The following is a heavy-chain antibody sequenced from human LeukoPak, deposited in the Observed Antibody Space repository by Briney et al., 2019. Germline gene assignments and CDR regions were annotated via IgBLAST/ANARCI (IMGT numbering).Heavy chain of an antibody. CDR1: GWSISNYNW. CDR3: AIRPASIAYYRIDH. D-gene: IGHD3-22*01. J-gene: IGHJ4*01. Sequence: SETLSLTCAVSGWSISNYNWWNWVPPAPGKGLGWIVVMYQGGSANYNPSLRGRVTLSLEKSNNQFSLRLNTVTAAGPHVYYCAIRPASIAYYRIDHWRHETLLTVSS. V-gene: IGHV4-4*02. CDR2: MYQGGSA.